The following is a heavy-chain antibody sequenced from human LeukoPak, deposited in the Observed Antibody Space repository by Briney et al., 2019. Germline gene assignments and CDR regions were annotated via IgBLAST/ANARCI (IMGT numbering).Heavy chain of an antibody. CDR3: ARLYSGSYYNVDY. D-gene: IGHD3-10*01. J-gene: IGHJ4*02. CDR2: ISYDGSNK. Sequence: GSLRLSCAASGFTFSSYAMHWVRQAPGKGLEWVAVISYDGSNKYYADSVKGRFTISRDNSKNTLYLQMNSLRAEDTAVYYCARLYSGSYYNVDYWGQGTLVTVSS. CDR1: GFTFSSYA. V-gene: IGHV3-30*04.